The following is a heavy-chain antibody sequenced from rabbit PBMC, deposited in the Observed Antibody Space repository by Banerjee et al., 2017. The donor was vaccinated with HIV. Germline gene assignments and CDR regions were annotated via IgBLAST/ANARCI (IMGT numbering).Heavy chain of an antibody. CDR3: ARDDANGDGYSFNL. CDR2: IYAGSSGDT. CDR1: GFDLSSNA. Sequence: QEQLVESGGGLVQPEGSLTLTCKASGFDLSSNAMCWVRQAPGKGPEWIACIYAGSSGDTYYASWAKGRFTISKTSSTTVTLQLTSLTAADTATYFCARDDANGDGYSFNLWGPGTLVTVS. V-gene: IGHV1S45*01. D-gene: IGHD6-1*01. J-gene: IGHJ4*01.